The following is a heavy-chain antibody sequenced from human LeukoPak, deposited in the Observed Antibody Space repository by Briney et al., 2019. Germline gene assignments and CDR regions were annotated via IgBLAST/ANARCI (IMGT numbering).Heavy chain of an antibody. D-gene: IGHD3-22*01. J-gene: IGHJ4*02. CDR1: GGSIRRSYYY. CDR2: IYYSGST. Sequence: SETLSLTCTLSGGSIRRSYYYWGWIRQPPGKGLEWIGSIYYSGSTFYNPSPKSRVTISVDTSKNQFSLRLTSVTAADTAVYYCAKSYRGDSSGYYPDDPFDYWGQGTLVTVSS. V-gene: IGHV4-39*01. CDR3: AKSYRGDSSGYYPDDPFDY.